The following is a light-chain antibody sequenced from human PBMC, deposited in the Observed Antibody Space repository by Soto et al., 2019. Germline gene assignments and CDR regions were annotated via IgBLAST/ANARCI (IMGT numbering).Light chain of an antibody. Sequence: DIQMTQSPSTVSASVGDRVTITCRASQTITNRLAWYQRKPGKAPKVLIYDASNLESGVPSSFSGSGSGTEFILTISSLQPDYFATYYCQHYGGLWTFGQGTKVEVK. CDR1: QTITNR. V-gene: IGKV1-5*01. J-gene: IGKJ1*01. CDR3: QHYGGLWT. CDR2: DAS.